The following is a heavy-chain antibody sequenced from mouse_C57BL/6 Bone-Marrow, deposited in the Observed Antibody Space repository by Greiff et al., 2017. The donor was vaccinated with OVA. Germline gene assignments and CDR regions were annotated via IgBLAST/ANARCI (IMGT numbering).Heavy chain of an antibody. Sequence: QVQLQQPVAELVKPGASVKLSCKASGYTFTSYWMHWVKQRPGQGLEWIGMIHPTSGSTNYNEKFQSKATLTVDKSSSTAYMQLSSLTSEDSAVYYCDSNYYGSSYVDYWGQGTALTVSS. CDR3: DSNYYGSSYVDY. V-gene: IGHV1-64*01. CDR1: GYTFTSYW. CDR2: IHPTSGST. D-gene: IGHD1-1*01. J-gene: IGHJ2*01.